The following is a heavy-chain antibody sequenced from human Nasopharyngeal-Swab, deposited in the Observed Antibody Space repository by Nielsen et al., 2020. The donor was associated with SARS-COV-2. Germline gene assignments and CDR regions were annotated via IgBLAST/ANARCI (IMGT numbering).Heavy chain of an antibody. CDR2: ISSSGSTI. D-gene: IGHD2-2*01. Sequence: GESLKISCAASGFTVSSNYMSWIRQAPGKGLEWVSYISSSGSTIYYADSVKGRFTISRDNAKNSLYLQMNSLRAEDTAVYYCARNPTTCSTSCYFYYYMDVWGKGTTVTVSS. CDR1: GFTVSSNY. CDR3: ARNPTTCSTSCYFYYYMDV. J-gene: IGHJ6*03. V-gene: IGHV3-11*04.